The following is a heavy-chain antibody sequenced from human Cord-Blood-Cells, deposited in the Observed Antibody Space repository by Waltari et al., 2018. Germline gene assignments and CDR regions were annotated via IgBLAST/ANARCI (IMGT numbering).Heavy chain of an antibody. CDR2: INHSGST. CDR1: GGSFSGYY. Sequence: QVQLQQWGAGLLKPSETLSLTCVVYGGSFSGYYWSWIRQPPGKGLEWIGEINHSGSTNSNPSLKSRVTISVDTSKNQFSLKLSSVTAADTAVYYCARGRYCSSTSCYTNAFDIWGQGTMVTVSS. J-gene: IGHJ3*02. V-gene: IGHV4-34*01. D-gene: IGHD2-2*01. CDR3: ARGRYCSSTSCYTNAFDI.